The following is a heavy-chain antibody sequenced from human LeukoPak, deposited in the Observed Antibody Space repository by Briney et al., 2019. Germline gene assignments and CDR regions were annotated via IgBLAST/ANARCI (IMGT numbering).Heavy chain of an antibody. CDR2: IWYDGSNK. Sequence: GGSLRLSCAASGFTFSSYGMHWVRQAPGKGMEWVAVIWYDGSNKYYADSVKGRFTISRDNSKNTLYLQMNSLRAEDTAVYYCVREAYYYGSGSYYRYYYYGMDVWGQGTTVTVSS. CDR1: GFTFSSYG. V-gene: IGHV3-33*01. J-gene: IGHJ6*02. D-gene: IGHD3-10*01. CDR3: VREAYYYGSGSYYRYYYYGMDV.